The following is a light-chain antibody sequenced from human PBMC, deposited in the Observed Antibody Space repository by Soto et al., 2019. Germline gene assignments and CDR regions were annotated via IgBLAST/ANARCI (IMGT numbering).Light chain of an antibody. V-gene: IGLV2-14*01. CDR1: SSDVGGYNY. Sequence: QSVLTQPASVSGSPGQSITISCTGTSSDVGGYNYVSWYQQHPGKAPKLMIYDVSNRPSGVSNRFSGSKSGNTASLTISGLQAEDEADDYCSSYTSSSTRVFGGGTKLTVL. CDR2: DVS. J-gene: IGLJ3*02. CDR3: SSYTSSSTRV.